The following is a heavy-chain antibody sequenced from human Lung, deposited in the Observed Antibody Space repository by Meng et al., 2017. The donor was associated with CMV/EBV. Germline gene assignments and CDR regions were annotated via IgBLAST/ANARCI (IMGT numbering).Heavy chain of an antibody. D-gene: IGHD4/OR15-4a*01. V-gene: IGHV1-8*03. J-gene: IGHJ1*01. Sequence: ASVKVSCKASGYTFTSYDIDWVRQATGQGLEWMGWMNPNSGNTGYAQKFQGRVTFTRDTSIGTAYMELSSLRSEDTAMYYCAREDDFGGLSPYWGQGTLGTVSS. CDR3: AREDDFGGLSPY. CDR2: MNPNSGNT. CDR1: GYTFTSYD.